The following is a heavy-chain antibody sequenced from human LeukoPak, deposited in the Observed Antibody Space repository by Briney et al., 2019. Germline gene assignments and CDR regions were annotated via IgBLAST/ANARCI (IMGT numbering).Heavy chain of an antibody. V-gene: IGHV1-69*05. CDR2: IIPIFGTA. D-gene: IGHD2-15*01. Sequence: GASVKVSCKATGGTFSSYAISWVRQAPGQGLEWMGGIIPIFGTANYAQKFQGRVTITTDVSTSTAYMELSSLRSEDTAVYYCARGVICSGGSCYSTYDFDYWGQGTLVTVSS. CDR1: GGTFSSYA. CDR3: ARGVICSGGSCYSTYDFDY. J-gene: IGHJ4*02.